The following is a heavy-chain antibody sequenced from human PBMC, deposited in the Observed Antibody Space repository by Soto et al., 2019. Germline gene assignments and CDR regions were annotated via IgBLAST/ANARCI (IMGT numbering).Heavy chain of an antibody. J-gene: IGHJ4*02. CDR3: ERNNSGRNFDY. D-gene: IGHD6-19*01. CDR2: IYHSGST. CDR1: SSSINSRSY. V-gene: IGHV4-38-2*02. Sequence: SETLSLTCTVSSSSINSRSYWGWIRQTPGKGLEWIASIYHSGSTHYNPSLKSRATISLDTSNNQFPLRLSSVTAADTAAYYCERNNSGRNFDYWGPGTQVTVS.